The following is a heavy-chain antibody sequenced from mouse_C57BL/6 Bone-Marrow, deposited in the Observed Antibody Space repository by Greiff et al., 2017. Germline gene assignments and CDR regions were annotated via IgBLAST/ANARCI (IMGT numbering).Heavy chain of an antibody. CDR1: GYTFTGYW. CDR3: ANYDGYYD. J-gene: IGHJ2*01. D-gene: IGHD2-3*01. CDR2: ILPGSGST. Sequence: VKVVESGAELMKPGASVKLSCTATGYTFTGYWIEWVKQRPGHGLEWIGEILPGSGSTNYNEKFKGKATLTADTSSNTAYMHLSSLTTEDSAIYYCANYDGYYDWGQGTTLTVAS. V-gene: IGHV1-9*01.